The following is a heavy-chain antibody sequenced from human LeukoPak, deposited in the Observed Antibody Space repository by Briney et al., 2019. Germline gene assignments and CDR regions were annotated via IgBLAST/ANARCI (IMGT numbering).Heavy chain of an antibody. CDR3: ARGQVYYYGMVV. CDR2: INHSGST. Sequence: SETLSLTCAVYGGSFSGYYWSWIRQPPGKGVEWIGEINHSGSTNYNPSLKSRVTISVDTSKNQFSLELSSVTAADTAVYYCARGQVYYYGMVVWGKGTTVTVSS. J-gene: IGHJ6*04. V-gene: IGHV4-34*01. CDR1: GGSFSGYY.